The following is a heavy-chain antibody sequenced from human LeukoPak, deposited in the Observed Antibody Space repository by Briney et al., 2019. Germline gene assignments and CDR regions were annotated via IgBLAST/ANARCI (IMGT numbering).Heavy chain of an antibody. CDR1: GGPISSGDYY. J-gene: IGHJ4*02. CDR3: ARDGGSIPAATAFDY. V-gene: IGHV4-30-4*01. CDR2: IYYSGST. Sequence: SQTLSLTCTVSGGPISSGDYYWSWIRQPPGKGLEWIGYIYYSGSTYYNPSLKSRVTISVDTSKNQFSLKLSSVTAADTAVYYCARDGGSIPAATAFDYWGQGTLVTVSS. D-gene: IGHD2-2*01.